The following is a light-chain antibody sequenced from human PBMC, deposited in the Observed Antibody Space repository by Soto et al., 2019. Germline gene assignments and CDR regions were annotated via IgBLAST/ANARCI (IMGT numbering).Light chain of an antibody. CDR3: CSYAGSYTYV. Sequence: QSVLTQPRSVSGSPGQSVTISCTGTSSDVGGYNNVSWYQHHPGKAPKLMIYDVTKRPSGVRDRFSASKSGNTASLTISGLQAEDEADYYCCSYAGSYTYVFGTGTKVTVL. CDR1: SSDVGGYNN. J-gene: IGLJ1*01. V-gene: IGLV2-11*01. CDR2: DVT.